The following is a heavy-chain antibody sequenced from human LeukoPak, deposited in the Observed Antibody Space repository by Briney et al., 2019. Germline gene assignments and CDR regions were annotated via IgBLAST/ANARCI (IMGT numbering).Heavy chain of an antibody. CDR2: INHSGST. CDR3: ARGRNYYDSSGYSDY. J-gene: IGHJ4*02. V-gene: IGHV4-34*01. D-gene: IGHD3-22*01. CDR1: GGSFSGYY. Sequence: SETLSLTCAAYGGSFSGYYWSWICQPPGKGLEWIGEINHSGSTNYNPSLKSRVTISVDTSKNRFSLKLSSVTAADTAVYYCARGRNYYDSSGYSDYWGQGTLVTVSS.